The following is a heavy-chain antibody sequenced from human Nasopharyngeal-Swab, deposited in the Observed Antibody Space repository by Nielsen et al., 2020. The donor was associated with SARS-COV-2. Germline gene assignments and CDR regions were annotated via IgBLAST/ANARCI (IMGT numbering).Heavy chain of an antibody. V-gene: IGHV5-51*01. Sequence: ESLKISCKGSGYSFTSYWIGWVRQKPGKGLEWMGIINPGDSDTRYSPSFQGQVTISADKSISTAYLQWSSLKASDTAMYYCARTPKRGKLVLYYYYNYGMDVWGQGTTVTVSS. D-gene: IGHD6-6*01. CDR1: GYSFTSYW. CDR2: INPGDSDT. CDR3: ARTPKRGKLVLYYYYNYGMDV. J-gene: IGHJ6*02.